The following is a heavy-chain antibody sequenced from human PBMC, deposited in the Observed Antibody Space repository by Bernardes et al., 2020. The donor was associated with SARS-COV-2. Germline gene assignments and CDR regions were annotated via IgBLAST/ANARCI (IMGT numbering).Heavy chain of an antibody. CDR2: ISPYSGST. J-gene: IGHJ6*02. Sequence: ASVKVSCEASGYTLTNFAISWVRQAPGQGLEWLGWISPYSGSTDYAQKLQGRVAMTTDTSTSTAYLELKSLRSDDSAVYYCARQRGQTPADFPPHIYNNPLDVWGQGTTVTVSS. CDR3: ARQRGQTPADFPPHIYNNPLDV. D-gene: IGHD2-2*01. V-gene: IGHV1-18*01. CDR1: GYTLTNFA.